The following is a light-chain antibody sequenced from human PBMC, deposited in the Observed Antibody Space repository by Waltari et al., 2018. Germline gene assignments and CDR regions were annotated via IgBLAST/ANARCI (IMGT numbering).Light chain of an antibody. J-gene: IGKJ5*01. CDR1: QTVSSY. V-gene: IGKV3-11*01. Sequence: EIVLTQSTATLSLSPGERATLSCRASQTVSSYLAWYQQKPGQAPRLLIYDASNRATGISARFSGSGSATAFTLTISRLEPEDFAVYYCQQRSNWPITFGQGTRLEIK. CDR3: QQRSNWPIT. CDR2: DAS.